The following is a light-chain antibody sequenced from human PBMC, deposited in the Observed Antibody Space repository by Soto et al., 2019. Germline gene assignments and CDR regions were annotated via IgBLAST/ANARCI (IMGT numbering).Light chain of an antibody. CDR2: EVN. CDR3: SSFTSGGTWV. CDR1: SSDVGAYNH. J-gene: IGLJ3*02. Sequence: QPALTQPASVSGSPGQSITISCTGTSSDVGAYNHVSWYQQHPGKVPKVMIYEVNNRPSGVSNRFSASKSGNTASLTISGLQAEDEATYYCSSFTSGGTWVFGGGTKLTVL. V-gene: IGLV2-14*03.